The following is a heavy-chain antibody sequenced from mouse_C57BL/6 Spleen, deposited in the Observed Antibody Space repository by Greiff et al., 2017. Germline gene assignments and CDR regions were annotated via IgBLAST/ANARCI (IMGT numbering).Heavy chain of an antibody. CDR3: ARGLLMYYFDY. D-gene: IGHD1-1*01. V-gene: IGHV1-69*01. CDR2: IDPSDSYT. CDR1: GYTFTSYW. Sequence: QVQLKQPGAELVMPGASVKLSCKASGYTFTSYWMHWVKQRPGQGLEWIGEIDPSDSYTNYNQKFKGKSTLTVDKSSSTAYMQLSSLTSEDSAVYYCARGLLMYYFDYWGQGTTLTVSS. J-gene: IGHJ2*01.